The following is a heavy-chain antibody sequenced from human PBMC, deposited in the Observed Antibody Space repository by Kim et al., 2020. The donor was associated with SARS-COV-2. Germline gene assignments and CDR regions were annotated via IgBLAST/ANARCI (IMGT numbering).Heavy chain of an antibody. V-gene: IGHV3-30*04. CDR1: GFTFSSYA. CDR2: ISYDGSNK. CDR3: ARESPGIAAAEHGAEDFQH. Sequence: GGSLRLSCAASGFTFSSYAMHWVRQAPGKGLEWVAVISYDGSNKYYADSVKGRFTISRDNSKNTLYLQMNTLRAEDTAVYYCARESPGIAAAEHGAEDFQHWGQGTLVTVSS. J-gene: IGHJ1*01. D-gene: IGHD6-13*01.